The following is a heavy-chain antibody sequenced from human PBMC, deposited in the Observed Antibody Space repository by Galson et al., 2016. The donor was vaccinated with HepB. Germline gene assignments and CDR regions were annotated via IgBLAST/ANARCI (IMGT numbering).Heavy chain of an antibody. D-gene: IGHD5-18*01. J-gene: IGHJ4*02. CDR2: ISAYNGNT. V-gene: IGHV1-18*01. CDR1: GYTFTNYG. Sequence: SVKVSCKASGYTFTNYGIHWVRQAPGQGLEWTAWISAYNGNTHYAQKVQGRITVTTDTSTRTAYMELTSLKSDDTAVFYCARGGWDTAMNAGGTDYWGRGTLVTVSS. CDR3: ARGGWDTAMNAGGTDY.